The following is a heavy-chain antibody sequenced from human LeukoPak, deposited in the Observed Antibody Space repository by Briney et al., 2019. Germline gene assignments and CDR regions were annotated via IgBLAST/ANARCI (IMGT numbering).Heavy chain of an antibody. CDR3: ARDRNNWFDP. CDR2: IHYTGST. Sequence: SETLSLTCTVSGGSISSYYWSWIRQAPGKGLEWIGYIHYTGSTNYNPSLKSRVTISVDTSKNQFSLKLSSVTAADTAVYYCARDRNNWFDPWGQGTLVTVSS. J-gene: IGHJ5*02. V-gene: IGHV4-59*01. CDR1: GGSISSYY.